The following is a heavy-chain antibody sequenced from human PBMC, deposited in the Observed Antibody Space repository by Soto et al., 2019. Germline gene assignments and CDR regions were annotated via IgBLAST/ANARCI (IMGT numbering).Heavy chain of an antibody. CDR3: ARSGWDSSSWSDDAFDI. CDR1: GGSISSGGNY. D-gene: IGHD6-13*01. V-gene: IGHV4-31*01. Sequence: TLSLTCTVSGGSISSGGNYWNWIRQHAGKGLEWNEYIYYSGSTYYNPSLMSLVTISVDTSKNQFSLKLSSVTAADTAVYYCARSGWDSSSWSDDAFDIWGQGT. CDR2: IYYSGST. J-gene: IGHJ3*02.